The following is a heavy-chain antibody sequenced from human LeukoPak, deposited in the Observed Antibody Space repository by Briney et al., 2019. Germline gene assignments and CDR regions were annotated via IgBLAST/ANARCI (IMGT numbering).Heavy chain of an antibody. J-gene: IGHJ3*02. CDR1: GGSFSGYY. V-gene: IGHV4-31*11. Sequence: SETVSLTCAVYGGSFSGYYWSWIRQHPGKGLEWIGYIYYSGSTYYNPSLKSRVTISVDTSKNQFSLKLSSVTAADTAVYYCARPVVTHDAFDIWGQGSMVSVP. D-gene: IGHD4-23*01. CDR3: ARPVVTHDAFDI. CDR2: IYYSGST.